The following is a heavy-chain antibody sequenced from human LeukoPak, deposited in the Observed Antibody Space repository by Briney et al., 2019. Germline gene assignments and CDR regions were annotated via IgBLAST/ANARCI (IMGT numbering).Heavy chain of an antibody. J-gene: IGHJ5*02. CDR2: ISGDGSST. CDR3: ARPSVGFDP. V-gene: IGHV3-74*01. Sequence: GGSLRLSCLTSGFTLSTNAMSWVRQAPGKGLVWVSRISGDGSSTSYADSVKGRFTISRDNAKNTLYLQMNSLRAEDTAVYYCARPSVGFDPWGQGTLVTVSS. CDR1: GFTLSTNA.